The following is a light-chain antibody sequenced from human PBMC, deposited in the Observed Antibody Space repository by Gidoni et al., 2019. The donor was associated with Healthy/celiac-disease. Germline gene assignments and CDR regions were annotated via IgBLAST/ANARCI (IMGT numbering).Light chain of an antibody. CDR1: SGDVGGYNY. J-gene: IGLJ2*01. V-gene: IGLV2-11*01. CDR2: DVS. Sequence: QSALTQPRSVSGSPAQSVTISCTGTSGDVGGYNYVPWYQPHPGKAPKLMIYDVSKRPPGVPDRFSGSKSGNTASLTISGLQAEDEADYYCCSYAGSYTLFGGGTKLTVL. CDR3: CSYAGSYTL.